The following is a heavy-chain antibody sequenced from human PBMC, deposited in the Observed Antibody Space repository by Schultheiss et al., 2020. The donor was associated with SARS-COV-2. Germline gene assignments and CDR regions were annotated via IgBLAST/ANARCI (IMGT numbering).Heavy chain of an antibody. D-gene: IGHD6-19*01. V-gene: IGHV4-39*07. CDR2: IYYSGST. CDR3: AAGIAVAGTIY. Sequence: SETLSLTCTVYGGSISSSSYYWGWIRQPPGKGLEWIGSIYYSGSTYYNPSLKSRVTISVDTSKNQFSLKLSSVTAADTAVYYCAAGIAVAGTIYWGQGTLVTVSS. J-gene: IGHJ4*02. CDR1: GGSISSSSYY.